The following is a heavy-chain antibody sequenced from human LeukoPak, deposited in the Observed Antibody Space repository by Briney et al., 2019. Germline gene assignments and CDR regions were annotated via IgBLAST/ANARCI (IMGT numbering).Heavy chain of an antibody. CDR3: ARDSPTDPPSIVVVPAAIGSVGY. CDR1: GYTFTGYY. D-gene: IGHD2-2*01. Sequence: ASVKVSCKASGYTFTGYYMHWVRQAPGQGLEWMEWINPNSGGTNYAQKFQGRVTMTRDTSISTAYMELSRLRSDDTAVYYCARDSPTDPPSIVVVPAAIGSVGYWGQGTLVTVSS. J-gene: IGHJ4*02. V-gene: IGHV1-2*02. CDR2: INPNSGGT.